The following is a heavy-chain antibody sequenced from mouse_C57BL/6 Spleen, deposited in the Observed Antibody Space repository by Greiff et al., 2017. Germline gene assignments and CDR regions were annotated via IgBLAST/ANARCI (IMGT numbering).Heavy chain of an antibody. V-gene: IGHV2-2*01. Sequence: QVQLQQSGPGLVQPSQSLSITCTVSGFSLTSYGVHWVRQSPGKGLEWLGVIWSGGSTDYNAAFISRLSISKDNSKSRVFFKMNSLQADDTAIYYCAYDYGGAMDYWGQGTSVTVSS. D-gene: IGHD2-4*01. CDR1: GFSLTSYG. CDR3: AYDYGGAMDY. CDR2: IWSGGST. J-gene: IGHJ4*01.